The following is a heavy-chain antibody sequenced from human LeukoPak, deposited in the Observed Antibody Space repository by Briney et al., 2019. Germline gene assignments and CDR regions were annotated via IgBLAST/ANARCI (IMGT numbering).Heavy chain of an antibody. CDR1: GFTFSTYE. J-gene: IGHJ4*02. CDR2: IGSSGSTI. CDR3: ARDYGSGFAY. Sequence: GGSLRLSCEASGFTFSTYEMNWVRQTPGKGLEWVSCIGSSGSTIYYADSVKGRFTISRDNGKNSLYLQMNSLRAEDTAVYYCARDYGSGFAYWGQGTLVTVSS. V-gene: IGHV3-48*03. D-gene: IGHD6-19*01.